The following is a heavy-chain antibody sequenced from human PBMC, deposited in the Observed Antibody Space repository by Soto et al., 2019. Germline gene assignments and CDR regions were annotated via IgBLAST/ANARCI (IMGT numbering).Heavy chain of an antibody. D-gene: IGHD6-6*01. CDR2: ISSNGGST. CDR3: ARDRFEYSSSSGNYYYYYYMDV. V-gene: IGHV3-64*01. Sequence: GGSLRLSCAASGFTFSSYAMHWVRQAPGKGLEYVSAISSNGGSTYYANSVKGRFTISRDNSKNTLYLQMGSLRAEDMAVYYCARDRFEYSSSSGNYYYYYYMDVWGKGTTVTVSS. J-gene: IGHJ6*03. CDR1: GFTFSSYA.